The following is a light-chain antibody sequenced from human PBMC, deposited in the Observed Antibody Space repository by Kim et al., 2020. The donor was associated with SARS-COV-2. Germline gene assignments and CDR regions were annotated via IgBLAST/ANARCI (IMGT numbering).Light chain of an antibody. CDR2: AAS. V-gene: IGKV1-39*01. CDR1: QSIVNY. CDR3: QQSYTVPIT. J-gene: IGKJ5*01. Sequence: DIQMTQSPSSLSASVGDRVTITCRASQSIVNYLTWFQQKPRKAPKLLIYAASSLQSGVPSRFSGSGSGTDFTLTISSLQPEDFATYYCQQSYTVPITFGQGSRMGIK.